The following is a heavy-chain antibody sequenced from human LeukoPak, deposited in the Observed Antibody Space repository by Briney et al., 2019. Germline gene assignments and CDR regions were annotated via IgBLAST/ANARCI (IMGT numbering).Heavy chain of an antibody. J-gene: IGHJ4*02. CDR3: ASHYGSGFDS. Sequence: PSETLSLTCTVSVGSISSYYWSWIRQPPGRGLEWIGYIYSSGSTNYIPSLKSRVTISIDTSKNQFSLKLSSVTAADTAMYYCASHYGSGFDSWGQGTLVTVSS. CDR1: VGSISSYY. D-gene: IGHD3-10*01. V-gene: IGHV4-59*01. CDR2: IYSSGST.